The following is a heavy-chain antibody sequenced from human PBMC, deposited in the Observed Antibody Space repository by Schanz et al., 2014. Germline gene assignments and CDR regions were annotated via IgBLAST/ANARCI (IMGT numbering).Heavy chain of an antibody. D-gene: IGHD6-19*01. J-gene: IGHJ4*02. CDR2: SGSGGST. V-gene: IGHV3-66*01. Sequence: EVQLVESGGGLVQPGGSLRLSCAASGFTVSNSYIHWVRQAPGKGLEWVSGISGSGGSTYDADSVKGRFTISRDNSKNTLYLLMNSLRAEDTAVYYCAKDLISGWSGFDYWGQGTRVTVSS. CDR3: AKDLISGWSGFDY. CDR1: GFTVSNSY.